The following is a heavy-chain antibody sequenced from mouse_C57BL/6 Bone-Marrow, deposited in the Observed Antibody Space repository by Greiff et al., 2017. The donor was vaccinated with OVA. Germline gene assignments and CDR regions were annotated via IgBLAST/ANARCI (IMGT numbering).Heavy chain of an antibody. CDR1: GYTFTSYW. CDR3: ARRYYGLYYLDY. CDR2: INPSSGYT. Sequence: VKLMESGAELAKPGASVKLSCKASGYTFTSYWMHWVKQRPGQGLEWIGYINPSSGYTKYNQKFKDKATLTADKSSSTAYMQLSSLTYEDSAFYDCARRYYGLYYLDYWGQGTTLTVSS. V-gene: IGHV1-7*01. J-gene: IGHJ2*01. D-gene: IGHD1-1*01.